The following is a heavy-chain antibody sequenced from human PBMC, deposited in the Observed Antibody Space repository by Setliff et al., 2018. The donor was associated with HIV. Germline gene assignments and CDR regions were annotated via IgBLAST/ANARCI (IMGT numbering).Heavy chain of an antibody. V-gene: IGHV4-39*01. Sequence: SETLSLTCTVSGDSISRRIYYWGWIRQPPGKGLEWIGNFYYSGSSHYNPSHKSRVTISVDTSKNQFSLKLISVSAADTAVYYCAKLLPAADMAREIDSWGQGTLVTVSS. J-gene: IGHJ4*02. CDR3: AKLLPAADMAREIDS. CDR2: FYYSGSS. D-gene: IGHD2-2*01. CDR1: GDSISRRIYY.